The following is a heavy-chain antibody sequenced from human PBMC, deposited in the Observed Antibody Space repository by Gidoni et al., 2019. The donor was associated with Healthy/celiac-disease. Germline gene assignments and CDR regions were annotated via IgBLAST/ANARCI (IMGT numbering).Heavy chain of an antibody. CDR2: IIPILGIA. Sequence: QVQLVQSGAEVKKPGSSVKVSCKASGGTFSSYALSWVRQAPGQGLEWMGRIIPILGIANYAQKFQGRVTITADKSTSTAYMELSSLRSEDTAVYYCARETSSSNVYYYYYGMDVWGQGTTVTVSS. J-gene: IGHJ6*02. CDR3: ARETSSSNVYYYYYGMDV. D-gene: IGHD6-13*01. V-gene: IGHV1-69*04. CDR1: GGTFSSYA.